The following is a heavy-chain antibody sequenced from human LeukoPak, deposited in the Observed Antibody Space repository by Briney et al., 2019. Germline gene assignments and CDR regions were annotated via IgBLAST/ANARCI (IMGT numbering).Heavy chain of an antibody. CDR1: GFTFSDYY. J-gene: IGHJ4*02. CDR2: ISSSSSYT. Sequence: GGSLRLSCAASGFTFSDYYMSWIRQAPGKGLEWVSYISSSSSYTNYADSVKGRFTISRDNAKNSLYLQMNSLRAEDTAVYYCARVLSRGSFDYWGRGTLVTVSS. D-gene: IGHD2-8*01. V-gene: IGHV3-11*06. CDR3: ARVLSRGSFDY.